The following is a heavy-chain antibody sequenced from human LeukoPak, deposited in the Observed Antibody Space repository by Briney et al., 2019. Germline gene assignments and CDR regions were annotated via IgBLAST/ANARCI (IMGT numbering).Heavy chain of an antibody. Sequence: PSETLSLTCTVSVASISNYYWNWIRQPPGKGLEWIGHVYYSGTTNYNPSLKSRVTISVDTSKSQFSLRLSSVTAADTAVYYCATLTIVVPTNQYDYWGQGALVTVSS. CDR1: VASISNYY. D-gene: IGHD1-26*01. CDR3: ATLTIVVPTNQYDY. J-gene: IGHJ4*02. V-gene: IGHV4-59*01. CDR2: VYYSGTT.